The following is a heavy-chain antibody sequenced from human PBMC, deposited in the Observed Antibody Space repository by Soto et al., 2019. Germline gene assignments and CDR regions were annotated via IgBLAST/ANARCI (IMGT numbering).Heavy chain of an antibody. J-gene: IGHJ4*02. CDR3: ARDRSSSWYNGTFYFDS. CDR2: IIPLFDAT. Sequence: QVRLVQSGAEVRKPGSSVKVSCKASGGTFTTYDISWVRQAPGQGLEWMGGIIPLFDATKYAQKFQGRVTITADKSTGTAYMELSSLRSEDTAMYYCARDRSSSWYNGTFYFDSWGQGTLVTVSS. D-gene: IGHD6-19*01. V-gene: IGHV1-69*06. CDR1: GGTFTTYD.